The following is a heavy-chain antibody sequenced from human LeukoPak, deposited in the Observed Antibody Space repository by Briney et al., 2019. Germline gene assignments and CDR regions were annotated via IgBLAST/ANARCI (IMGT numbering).Heavy chain of an antibody. V-gene: IGHV4-34*01. CDR1: GGSFSGYY. Sequence: SETLSLTCAVYGGSFSGYYWSWIRQPPGKGLEWIGEINHSGTTNYNPSLNSRVSISVDTSKNQFSLKLSSVTAADTAVYYCARGRLRYSSGWYSSPSDYWGQGTLVTVSS. D-gene: IGHD6-19*01. CDR3: ARGRLRYSSGWYSSPSDY. CDR2: INHSGTT. J-gene: IGHJ4*02.